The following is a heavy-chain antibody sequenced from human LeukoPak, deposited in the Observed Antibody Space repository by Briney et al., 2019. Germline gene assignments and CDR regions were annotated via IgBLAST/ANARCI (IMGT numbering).Heavy chain of an antibody. Sequence: SETLSLTCTVSGGSISSSRYYWGWIRQPPGKGLEWIGSIYYSGSTYYNPSLKSRVTISVDTSKNQFSLKLSSVTAADTAVYYCARRDIVVVVAARGDDAFDIWGQGTMVTVSS. CDR3: ARRDIVVVVAARGDDAFDI. D-gene: IGHD2-15*01. V-gene: IGHV4-39*01. CDR1: GGSISSSRYY. CDR2: IYYSGST. J-gene: IGHJ3*02.